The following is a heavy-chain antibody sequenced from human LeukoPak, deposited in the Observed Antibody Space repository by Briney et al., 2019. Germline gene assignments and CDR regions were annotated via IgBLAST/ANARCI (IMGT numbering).Heavy chain of an antibody. CDR1: GGSFSGYY. Sequence: KSSETLSLTCAVYGGSFSGYYWNWIRQPPGKGLEWIGEINHSGSTNYNPSRKSRVTISVDTSKNQFSLKLSSVTAADTAVYYCARVRGYCSSGSCGMDVWGQGTTVTVSS. J-gene: IGHJ6*02. CDR3: ARVRGYCSSGSCGMDV. V-gene: IGHV4-34*01. CDR2: INHSGST. D-gene: IGHD2-15*01.